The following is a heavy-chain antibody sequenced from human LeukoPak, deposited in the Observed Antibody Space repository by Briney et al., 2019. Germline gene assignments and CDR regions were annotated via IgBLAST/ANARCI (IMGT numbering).Heavy chain of an antibody. V-gene: IGHV4-39*07. Sequence: SETLSLTCTVSGGSISSSSYYWGWIRQPPGKGLEWIGSIYYSGSTNYNPSLKSRVTMSVDTSENQFSLKLSSVTAADTAVYYCARVRGVSNWFDPWGQGTLVTVSS. CDR3: ARVRGVSNWFDP. CDR2: IYYSGST. D-gene: IGHD3-10*01. CDR1: GGSISSSSYY. J-gene: IGHJ5*02.